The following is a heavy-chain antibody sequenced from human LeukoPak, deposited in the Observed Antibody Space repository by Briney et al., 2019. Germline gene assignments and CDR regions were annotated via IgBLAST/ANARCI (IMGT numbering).Heavy chain of an antibody. Sequence: GGSLRLSCAASGFTFSSNWMNWVRQAPGKGLVWVSRIKSDGSGTSYADSVKGRFTISRDNAKNTLYLQMNSLRAEDTAVYYCARDSHGKKQWLVSRYNWFDPWGQGTLVTVSS. CDR1: GFTFSSNW. J-gene: IGHJ5*02. D-gene: IGHD6-19*01. CDR2: IKSDGSGT. CDR3: ARDSHGKKQWLVSRYNWFDP. V-gene: IGHV3-74*01.